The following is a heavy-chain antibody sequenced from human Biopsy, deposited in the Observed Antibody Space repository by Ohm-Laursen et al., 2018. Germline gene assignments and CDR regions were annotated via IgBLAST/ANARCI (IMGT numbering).Heavy chain of an antibody. V-gene: IGHV4-61*08. J-gene: IGHJ3*01. D-gene: IGHD3-3*01. CDR2: ISDTGTT. CDR3: ARLFRLDDYWNDDPPDGFDV. CDR1: GGSIGGSGDY. Sequence: GILSLTCTVSGGSIGGSGDYWSWIRQPPGKGLEWIGYISDTGTTSYNPSLRGRVAMSVDTSKNQFSLQLTSVTAADTAMFFCARLFRLDDYWNDDPPDGFDVWGQGTMVTVSS.